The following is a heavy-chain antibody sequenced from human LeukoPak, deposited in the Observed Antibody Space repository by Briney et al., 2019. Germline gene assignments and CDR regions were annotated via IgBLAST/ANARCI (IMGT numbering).Heavy chain of an antibody. J-gene: IGHJ4*02. CDR2: IWYDGSNK. CDR3: AKDVSSSYSPRYFDY. D-gene: IGHD3-22*01. Sequence: GGSLRLSCAASGFTFSSYGMHWVRQAPGKGLEWVAVIWYDGSNKYYADSVKGRFTISRDNSKNTLYLQMNSLRAEDTAVYYCAKDVSSSYSPRYFDYWGQGTLVTVSS. CDR1: GFTFSSYG. V-gene: IGHV3-33*06.